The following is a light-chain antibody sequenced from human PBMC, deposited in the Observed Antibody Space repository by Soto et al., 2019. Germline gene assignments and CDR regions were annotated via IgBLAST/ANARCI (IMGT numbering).Light chain of an antibody. Sequence: DIQMTQSPSSLSASVGGRVTITCRASQSINTNLNWYQQKSGKAPKLLIYAASSLESGVPSRISGSGSGTDFTLTISSLQSEDFATYYCQQSFNPPWTFGQGTKVDI. J-gene: IGKJ1*01. CDR2: AAS. CDR3: QQSFNPPWT. V-gene: IGKV1-39*01. CDR1: QSINTN.